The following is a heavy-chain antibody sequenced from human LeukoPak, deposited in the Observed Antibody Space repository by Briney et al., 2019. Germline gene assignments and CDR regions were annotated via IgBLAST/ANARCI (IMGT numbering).Heavy chain of an antibody. J-gene: IGHJ4*02. CDR2: IKHDGSEK. Sequence: GGSLRLSFAASGFIFTNYFMSWVRQAPGKGLEWVASIKHDGSEKYYVDSVRGRFTISRDNTMNSLYLQMSSLRAEDTAVYYCATDRGWRTSGYYLYNFEYWGQGTLVTYSS. V-gene: IGHV3-7*01. D-gene: IGHD3-3*01. CDR1: GFIFTNYF. CDR3: ATDRGWRTSGYYLYNFEY.